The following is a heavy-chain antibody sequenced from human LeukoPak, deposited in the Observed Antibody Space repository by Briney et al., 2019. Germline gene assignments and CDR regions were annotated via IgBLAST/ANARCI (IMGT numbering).Heavy chain of an antibody. CDR1: GFTFSDYY. CDR2: ISSSGSTI. CDR3: ARDQNCGSIIYYYDAFDI. V-gene: IGHV3-11*04. J-gene: IGHJ3*02. Sequence: GGSLRLSCAASGFTFSDYYMSWIRQAPGKGLEWVSYISSSGSTIYYADSVKGRFTISRDNAKNSLYLQMTSLRAEDTAVYYCARDQNCGSIIYYYDAFDIWGQGTMVTVSS. D-gene: IGHD3-22*01.